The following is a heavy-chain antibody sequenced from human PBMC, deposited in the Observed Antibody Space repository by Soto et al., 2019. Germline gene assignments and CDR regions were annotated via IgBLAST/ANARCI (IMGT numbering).Heavy chain of an antibody. CDR2: ISWNSGSI. D-gene: IGHD3-3*01. Sequence: EVQLVESGGGLVQPGRSLRLSCAASGFTFDDYAMHWVRQAPGKGLEWVSGISWNSGSIGYADSVKGRFTISRDNAKNSLYLQMNSLRAEDTALYYFAKDIEHYDFWSGYSDYWGQGTLVTVSS. V-gene: IGHV3-9*01. CDR1: GFTFDDYA. J-gene: IGHJ4*02. CDR3: AKDIEHYDFWSGYSDY.